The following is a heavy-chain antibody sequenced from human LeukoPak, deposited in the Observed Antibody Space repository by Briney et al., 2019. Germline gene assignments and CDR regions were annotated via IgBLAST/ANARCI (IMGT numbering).Heavy chain of an antibody. CDR3: ARDGVAGGFDY. J-gene: IGHJ4*02. D-gene: IGHD6-19*01. V-gene: IGHV4-59*01. Sequence: PSETLSLTCTVSGGSIGSYYWNWIRQAPGKGLEWIGYIHYSGSTNHNSSLKSRVTISVDTSKNQYSLKLSSVTAADTAVYYCARDGVAGGFDYWGQGTLVTV. CDR1: GGSIGSYY. CDR2: IHYSGST.